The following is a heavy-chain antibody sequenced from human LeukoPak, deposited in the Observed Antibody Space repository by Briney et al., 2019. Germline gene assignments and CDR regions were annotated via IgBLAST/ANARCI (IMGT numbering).Heavy chain of an antibody. CDR1: GYTFSGHY. J-gene: IGHJ4*02. CDR2: INPNSGGT. CDR3: AGSYGDFPNDY. V-gene: IGHV1-2*02. D-gene: IGHD4-17*01. Sequence: ASVKVSCKASGYTFSGHYIHWVRQAPGQGLEWMGWINPNSGGTNYAQKFQGRVTMTRDTSISTAYMELSRLRSDDTAVYYCAGSYGDFPNDYWGQGTLVTVSS.